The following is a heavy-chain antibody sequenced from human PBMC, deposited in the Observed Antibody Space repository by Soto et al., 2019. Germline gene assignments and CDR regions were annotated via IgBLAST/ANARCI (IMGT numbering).Heavy chain of an antibody. CDR1: GFTFSSYA. J-gene: IGHJ4*02. Sequence: LRLSCAASGFTFSSYAMHWVRQAPGKGLEWVAVISYDGSNKYYADSVKGRFTISRDNSKNTLYLQMNSLRAEDTAVYYCARESPTIYDYVWGSYRYSSEFDYWGQGTLVTVSS. V-gene: IGHV3-30-3*01. CDR3: ARESPTIYDYVWGSYRYSSEFDY. D-gene: IGHD3-16*02. CDR2: ISYDGSNK.